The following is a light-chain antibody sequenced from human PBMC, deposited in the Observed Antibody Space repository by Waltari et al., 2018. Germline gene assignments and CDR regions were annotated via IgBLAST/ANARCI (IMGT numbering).Light chain of an antibody. CDR2: GNN. V-gene: IGLV1-40*01. Sequence: QSVLTQPPSVSGAPGQRVTISCTGSSSNIGAGYDVHWYQQLPGTVPKLLIDGNNNRPSGVPDRCAGSKSGTSASLAITGLQAEDEADYYCQSYDRSLSGWVFGGGTKLTVL. CDR3: QSYDRSLSGWV. CDR1: SSNIGAGYD. J-gene: IGLJ3*02.